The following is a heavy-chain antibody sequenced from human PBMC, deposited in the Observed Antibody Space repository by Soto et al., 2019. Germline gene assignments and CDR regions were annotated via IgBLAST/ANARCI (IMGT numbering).Heavy chain of an antibody. D-gene: IGHD6-19*01. CDR3: ARDLGPYSSGWSGLWGNDY. CDR1: GGTFSSYT. J-gene: IGHJ4*02. V-gene: IGHV1-69*08. CDR2: IIPILGIA. Sequence: QVQLVQSGAEVKKPGSSVKVSCKASGGTFSSYTISWVRQAPGQGLEWMGRIIPILGIANYAQKFQGRVTITADKSTSTAYMELSSLRSEYTAVYYCARDLGPYSSGWSGLWGNDYWGQGTLVTVSS.